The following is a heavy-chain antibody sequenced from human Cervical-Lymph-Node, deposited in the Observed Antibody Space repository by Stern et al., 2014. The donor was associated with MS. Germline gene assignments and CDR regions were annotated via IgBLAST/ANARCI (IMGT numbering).Heavy chain of an antibody. D-gene: IGHD6-13*01. V-gene: IGHV1-69*01. J-gene: IGHJ5*02. CDR1: GGTFSAME. Sequence: VQLLESGAEVKKPGSSMMVSCEASGGTFSAMEISWVRQAPGQGLECLGGIYPLFGTTNYAPKFQGRVTIVADESTNTVNMELTSLRSVDTAVYYCVRDQGGIAASWGQGTLVIVSS. CDR2: IYPLFGTT. CDR3: VRDQGGIAAS.